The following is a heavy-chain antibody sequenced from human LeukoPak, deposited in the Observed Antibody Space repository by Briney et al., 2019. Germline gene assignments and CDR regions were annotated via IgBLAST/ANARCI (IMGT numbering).Heavy chain of an antibody. V-gene: IGHV4-34*01. CDR1: GGSFSGYY. CDR2: ISHSGSTT. J-gene: IGHJ4*02. Sequence: SETLSLTCAVYGGSFSGYYWSWLRQPPGKGLEWIGEISHSGSTTNYNPSLKSRVTISVDTSKNQSSLKLSSVTAADTAVYYCASVELATTDFDYWGQGTLVTVSS. D-gene: IGHD1-1*01. CDR3: ASVELATTDFDY.